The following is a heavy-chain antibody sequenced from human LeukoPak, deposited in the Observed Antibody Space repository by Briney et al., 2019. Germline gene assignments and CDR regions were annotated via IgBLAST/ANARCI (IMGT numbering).Heavy chain of an antibody. J-gene: IGHJ4*02. CDR3: ARGVYEEDVNY. Sequence: GGSLRLSCAASGFTFSNYWMHWVREAPGKGLVWVSRLSSDGRDPSYADSVKGRFTISRDNAKNTLYMQMNSLRAEDTAVYYCARGVYEEDVNYWGQGTLVTVSS. CDR1: GFTFSNYW. V-gene: IGHV3-74*01. CDR2: LSSDGRDP. D-gene: IGHD2-8*01.